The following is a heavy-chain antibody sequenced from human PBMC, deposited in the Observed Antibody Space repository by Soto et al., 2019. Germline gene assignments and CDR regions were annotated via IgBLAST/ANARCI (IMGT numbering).Heavy chain of an antibody. CDR2: IKPGNGNT. CDR1: GYGFSIYA. Sequence: APLKGDCKAAGYGFSIYAMHWVRQAPGQRLEWMGWIKPGNGNTKYSQKFQGRVTITWDTSASTAYMELSSLRSEDTAVYYCARYDYLNAFDYWGQGTLVTVSS. J-gene: IGHJ4*02. V-gene: IGHV1-3*01. CDR3: ARYDYLNAFDY. D-gene: IGHD4-17*01.